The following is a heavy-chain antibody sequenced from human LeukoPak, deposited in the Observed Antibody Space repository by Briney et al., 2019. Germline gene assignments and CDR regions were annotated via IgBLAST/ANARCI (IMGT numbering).Heavy chain of an antibody. CDR1: GFTFTSSA. CDR3: AAALYTAMGSFDY. V-gene: IGHV1-58*02. CDR2: IVVGSGNT. J-gene: IGHJ4*02. Sequence: SVKVSCKASGFTFTSSAMQWVGQARGQRLEWIGWIVVGSGNTNYAQKFQERVTITRDMSTSTAYMELSSLRSEDTAVYYCAAALYTAMGSFDYWGQGTLVTVSS. D-gene: IGHD5-18*01.